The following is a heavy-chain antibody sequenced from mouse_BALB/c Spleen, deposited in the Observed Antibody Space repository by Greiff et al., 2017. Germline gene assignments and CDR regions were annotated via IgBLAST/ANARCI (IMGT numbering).Heavy chain of an antibody. CDR2: IWSGGST. Sequence: VQLQQSGPGLVQPSQSLSITCTVSGFSLTIYGVHWVRQSPGKGLEWLGVIWSGGSTDYNAAFISRLSISKDNSKSQVFFKMNSLQADDTAIYYCARKNYGSPYAMDYWGQGTSVTVSS. V-gene: IGHV2-4-1*01. J-gene: IGHJ4*01. CDR1: GFSLTIYG. D-gene: IGHD1-1*01. CDR3: ARKNYGSPYAMDY.